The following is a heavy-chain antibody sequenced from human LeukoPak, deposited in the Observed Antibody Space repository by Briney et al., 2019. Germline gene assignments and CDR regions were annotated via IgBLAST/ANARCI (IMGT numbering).Heavy chain of an antibody. Sequence: ASVKISCKASGYSFSNFHINWVRQASGQGLEWMGGIIPIFGTANYAQKFQGRVTITADESTSTAYMELSSLRSEDTAVYYCARSESVPAATWDWFDPWGQGTLVTVSS. CDR1: GYSFSNFH. D-gene: IGHD2-2*01. V-gene: IGHV1-69*13. J-gene: IGHJ5*02. CDR3: ARSESVPAATWDWFDP. CDR2: IIPIFGTA.